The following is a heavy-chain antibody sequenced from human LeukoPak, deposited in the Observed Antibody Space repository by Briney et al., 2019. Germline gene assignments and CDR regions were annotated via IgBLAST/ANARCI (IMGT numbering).Heavy chain of an antibody. CDR2: IYSGGST. V-gene: IGHV3-66*02. CDR1: GFTVSSNY. Sequence: GGSLRLSCAASGFTVSSNYMSWVRQAPGKGLEWVSVIYSGGSTYYADSVKGQFTISRDNSKNTLYLQMNSLRAEDTAVYYCARDRVGAIDYWGQGTLVTVSS. J-gene: IGHJ4*02. D-gene: IGHD1-26*01. CDR3: ARDRVGAIDY.